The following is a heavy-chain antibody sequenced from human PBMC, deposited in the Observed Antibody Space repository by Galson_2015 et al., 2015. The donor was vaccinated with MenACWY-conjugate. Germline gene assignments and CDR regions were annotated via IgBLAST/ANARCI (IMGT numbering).Heavy chain of an antibody. CDR1: GFTVSNLY. J-gene: IGHJ5*02. Sequence: SLRLSCAASGFTVSNLYMTWVRQAPGKGLECVATIDSGDRTYYSDSVKGRFTISRDNSKNTLDLQMNSLRAEDTAMYYCGRDYGWGRYSWGQGTQVTVSS. CDR3: GRDYGWGRYS. D-gene: IGHD3-10*01. V-gene: IGHV3-53*01. CDR2: IDSGDRT.